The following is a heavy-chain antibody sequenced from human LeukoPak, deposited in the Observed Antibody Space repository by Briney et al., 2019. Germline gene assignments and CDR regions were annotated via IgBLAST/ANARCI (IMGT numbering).Heavy chain of an antibody. D-gene: IGHD2-15*01. V-gene: IGHV4-4*07. J-gene: IGHJ6*04. CDR3: ARDDNRGYCSGGSCPPMDV. CDR2: IYTSGST. CDR1: GGSISSYY. Sequence: SETLSLTCTVSGGSISSYYWSWIRQPAGKGLEWMGRIYTSGSTNYNPSLKSRVTMSVDTSKNQFSLKLSSVTAAGTAVYYCARDDNRGYCSGGSCPPMDVWGKGTTVTVSS.